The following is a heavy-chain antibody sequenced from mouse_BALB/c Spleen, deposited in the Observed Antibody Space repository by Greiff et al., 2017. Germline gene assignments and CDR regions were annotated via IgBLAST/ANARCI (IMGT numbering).Heavy chain of an antibody. CDR1: GFNIKDYY. V-gene: IGHV14-1*02. D-gene: IGHD2-2*01. Sequence: EVQLQQSGAELVRPGALVKLSCKASGFNIKDYYMHWVKQRPEQGLEWIGWIDPENGNTIYDPKFQGKASITADTSSNTAYLQLSSLTSEDTAVYYCAMGYHWYFDVWGAGTTVTVSS. CDR3: AMGYHWYFDV. J-gene: IGHJ1*01. CDR2: IDPENGNT.